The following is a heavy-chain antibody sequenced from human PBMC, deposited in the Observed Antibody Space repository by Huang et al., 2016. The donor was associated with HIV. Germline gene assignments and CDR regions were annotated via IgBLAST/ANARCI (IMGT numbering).Heavy chain of an antibody. Sequence: QVQLVESGGGVVQPGRSLRLSCVASGCTFSSFGMNWGRQAPGKGLEWVAVISYDGTNKYYAGSVKGRFTISRDNAKNTLYLQMNSLKPEDTAVYYCAKEFDILTGYYYSGSDYWGQGTLVTVSS. CDR1: GCTFSSFG. V-gene: IGHV3-30*18. D-gene: IGHD3-9*01. J-gene: IGHJ4*02. CDR3: AKEFDILTGYYYSGSDY. CDR2: ISYDGTNK.